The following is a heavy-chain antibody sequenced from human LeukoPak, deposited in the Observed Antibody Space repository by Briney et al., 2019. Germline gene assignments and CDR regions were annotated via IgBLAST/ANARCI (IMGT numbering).Heavy chain of an antibody. CDR1: GFTFSSHS. D-gene: IGHD3-9*01. CDR3: ARDVLRYFDWSSAFDY. J-gene: IGHJ4*02. CDR2: ISSSSSYI. V-gene: IGHV3-21*01. Sequence: GGSLRLSCAGSGFTFSSHSLNWVRQAPGKGLEWVSSISSSSSYIYYADSAKGRFTISRDNAKNSLYLQMNSLRAEDTAVYYCARDVLRYFDWSSAFDYWGQGTLVTVSS.